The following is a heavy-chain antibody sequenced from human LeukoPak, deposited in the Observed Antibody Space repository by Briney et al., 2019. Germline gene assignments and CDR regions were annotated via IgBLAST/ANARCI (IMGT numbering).Heavy chain of an antibody. CDR2: INPNSGGT. D-gene: IGHD4-17*01. CDR3: ARHDYGDYYFDY. Sequence: ASVKVSCKASGYTFTGYYMHWVRQAPGQGLEWMGWINPNSGGTNYAQKFQGRVTMTRDTSFSTAYMELSRLRSDDTAVYYCARHDYGDYYFDYWGQGTLVTVSS. J-gene: IGHJ4*02. V-gene: IGHV1-2*02. CDR1: GYTFTGYY.